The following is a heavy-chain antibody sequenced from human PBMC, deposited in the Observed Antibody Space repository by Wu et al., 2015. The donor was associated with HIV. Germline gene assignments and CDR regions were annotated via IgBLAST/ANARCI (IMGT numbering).Heavy chain of an antibody. D-gene: IGHD3-16*02. Sequence: QVQLVQSGAEVKKPGSSVKVSCKASGGTFSSYAISWVRQAPGQGLEWMGRIIPIFGTANYAQKFQGRVTITADESTSTAYMELSSLRSEDTAVYYCASGVIGGWSYLPPILSFDYRRGQGTSGHRL. CDR2: IIPIFGTA. CDR1: GGTFSSYA. CDR3: ASGVIGGWSYLPPILSFDYR. V-gene: IGHV1-69*13. J-gene: IGHJ3*01.